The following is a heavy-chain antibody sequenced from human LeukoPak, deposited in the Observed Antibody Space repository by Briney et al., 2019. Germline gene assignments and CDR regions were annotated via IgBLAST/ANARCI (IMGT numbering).Heavy chain of an antibody. CDR2: ISDTGATT. J-gene: IGHJ4*02. Sequence: QPSESLRLSCAVSGFTFSSYSMSWVRQAPGKGLEWVSAISDTGATTYNADAVKRRFTNSRDNSRSTLYLQMNSLRAEDTALYYCAKDPSIARYCTNGVCSPFDYWGQGTLVTVSS. CDR3: AKDPSIARYCTNGVCSPFDY. V-gene: IGHV3-23*01. CDR1: GFTFSSYS. D-gene: IGHD2-8*01.